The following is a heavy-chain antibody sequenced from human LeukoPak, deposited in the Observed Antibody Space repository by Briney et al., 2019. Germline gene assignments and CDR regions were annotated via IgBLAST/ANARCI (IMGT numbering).Heavy chain of an antibody. CDR2: INHSGST. D-gene: IGHD3-22*01. CDR1: GGSFSGYY. CDR3: ARSTGYYYYFDY. Sequence: PSETLSLTCAVYGGSFSGYYWSWIRQPPGKGLEWIGEINHSGSTNYNPSPKSRVTISVDTSKNQFSLKLSSVTAADTAVYYCARSTGYYYYFDYWGQGTLVTVSS. V-gene: IGHV4-34*01. J-gene: IGHJ4*02.